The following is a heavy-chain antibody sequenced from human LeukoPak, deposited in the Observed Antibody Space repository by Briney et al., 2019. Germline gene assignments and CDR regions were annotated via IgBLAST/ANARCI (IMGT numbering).Heavy chain of an antibody. V-gene: IGHV4-4*02. CDR1: GGSISSSNW. CDR2: IYHSGST. D-gene: IGHD2-21*02. Sequence: SETLSLTCAVSGGSISSSNWWSWVRQPPGKGLEWIGEIYHSGSTNYNPSLKSRVTISVDKSKNQFSLKLSSVTAADTAVYYCARVSAAYCGGDCYSDYFDYWGQGTLVTVSS. J-gene: IGHJ4*02. CDR3: ARVSAAYCGGDCYSDYFDY.